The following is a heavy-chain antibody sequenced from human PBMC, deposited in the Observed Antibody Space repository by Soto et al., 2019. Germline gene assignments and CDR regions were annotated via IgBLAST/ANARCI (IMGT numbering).Heavy chain of an antibody. V-gene: IGHV3-33*01. J-gene: IGHJ5*02. D-gene: IGHD6-13*01. Sequence: QVQLVESGGGVVQPGRSLRLSCAASGFTFRSYGMHWVRQAPGKGLEWVAVIWYDGSNKYYADSVKGRFTISRDNSKNTLYLQMNSLRAEDTAVYYCARDLLAAAGTRCLDPWGQGTLVTVSS. CDR3: ARDLLAAAGTRCLDP. CDR2: IWYDGSNK. CDR1: GFTFRSYG.